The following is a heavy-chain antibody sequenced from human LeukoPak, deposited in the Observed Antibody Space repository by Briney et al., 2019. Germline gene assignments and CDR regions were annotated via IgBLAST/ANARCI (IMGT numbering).Heavy chain of an antibody. V-gene: IGHV4-34*01. J-gene: IGHJ4*02. CDR3: ATRSYYDFWSGYTWFDY. D-gene: IGHD3-3*01. CDR1: GGSFSGYY. Sequence: PSETLSLTCAVYGGSFSGYYWSWIRQPPGKGLEWIGEINHSGSTNYNPFLKSRVTISVDTSKNQFSLKLSSVTAADTAVYYCATRSYYDFWSGYTWFDYWGQGTLVTVSS. CDR2: INHSGST.